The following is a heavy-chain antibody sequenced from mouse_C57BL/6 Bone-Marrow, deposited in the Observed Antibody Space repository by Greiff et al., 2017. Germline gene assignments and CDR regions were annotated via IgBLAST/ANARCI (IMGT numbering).Heavy chain of an antibody. CDR2: IYPRDGST. CDR3: ARGGGSSRYWYYDV. Sequence: QVQLQQSDAELVKPGASVKISCKVSGYTFTDHTIHWMKQRPEQGLVWIGSIYPRDGSTKYNEKFKGKATLYSDKSSSTAYMQLNSLTSEDSAVYFCARGGGSSRYWYYDVWGTETTGTVSS. J-gene: IGHJ1*03. CDR1: GYTFTDHT. D-gene: IGHD1-1*01. V-gene: IGHV1-78*01.